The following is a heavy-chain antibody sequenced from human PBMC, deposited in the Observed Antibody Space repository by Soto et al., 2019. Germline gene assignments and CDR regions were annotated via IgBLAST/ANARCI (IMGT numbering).Heavy chain of an antibody. V-gene: IGHV4-59*01. Sequence: QMQLQESGPGLVKPSETLSLICSVSGDSITAYYLSWLRQSPGKELEWIGYIYHNGDTNYNPSLTSRVTISADTSTTQFSLRLSSVTAADTGVYYCARDKGGEFLKGSGMDVWGQGTTVIVSS. D-gene: IGHD3-10*01. CDR3: ARDKGGEFLKGSGMDV. CDR1: GDSITAYY. J-gene: IGHJ6*02. CDR2: IYHNGDT.